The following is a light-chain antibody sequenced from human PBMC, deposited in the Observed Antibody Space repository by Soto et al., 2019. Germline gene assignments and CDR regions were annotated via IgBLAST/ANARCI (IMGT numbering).Light chain of an antibody. CDR1: QSLSSSY. CDR3: QQYNIWPQT. V-gene: IGKV3-20*01. Sequence: EIVLTQSPGTLSLSPGQRATLSCRASQSLSSSYLAWYQQKPGQAPRLLIYGASSRATGIPDRFSGSGSGTEFTLTISSLQSEDFAVYFCQQYNIWPQTFGQGTKVDI. J-gene: IGKJ1*01. CDR2: GAS.